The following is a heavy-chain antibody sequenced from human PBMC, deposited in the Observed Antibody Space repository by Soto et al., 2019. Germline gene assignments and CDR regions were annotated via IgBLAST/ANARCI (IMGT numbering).Heavy chain of an antibody. CDR1: GFPFSSYP. Sequence: PGGSLRLSCAASGFPFSSYPMSWVRQAPGKGLEWVSAISPSGGTTYYADSVKGRFTISRDNSKNTLYLQMHTLTSFLSPIYYCAKLLGRLYFFDSAGYSYPNWLGPWGQGTFVT. CDR3: AKLLGRLYFFDSAGYSYPNWLGP. CDR2: ISPSGGTT. D-gene: IGHD3-22*01. J-gene: IGHJ5*02. V-gene: IGHV3-23*01.